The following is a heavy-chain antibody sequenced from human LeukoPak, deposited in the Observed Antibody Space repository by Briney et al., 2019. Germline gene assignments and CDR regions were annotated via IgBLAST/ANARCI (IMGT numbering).Heavy chain of an antibody. D-gene: IGHD3-9*01. J-gene: IGHJ6*03. CDR2: ISGSGGST. Sequence: GGSLRLSCAASGFTFSSYGMSGVREAPGKGLGWVSAISGSGGSTYHADSVKGRFTISRDNSKNTLYLQMNSLRAEDTAVYYCAKCILTGYYKGYMDVWGKGTTVTISS. CDR1: GFTFSSYG. V-gene: IGHV3-23*01. CDR3: AKCILTGYYKGYMDV.